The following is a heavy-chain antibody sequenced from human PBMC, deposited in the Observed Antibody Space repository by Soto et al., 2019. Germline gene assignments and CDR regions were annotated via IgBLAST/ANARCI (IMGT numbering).Heavy chain of an antibody. CDR2: ISAYNGNT. V-gene: IGHV1-18*01. CDR3: ARRGYCSGGRCFDYFDY. Sequence: ASVRVSCKASGYTFTSYGISWVRQAPGQGLEWMGWISAYNGNTNYAQKLQGRVTMTTDTSTSTAYMELRSLRSDDTAVYYCARRGYCSGGRCFDYFDYWGQGTLVTVSS. J-gene: IGHJ4*02. D-gene: IGHD2-15*01. CDR1: GYTFTSYG.